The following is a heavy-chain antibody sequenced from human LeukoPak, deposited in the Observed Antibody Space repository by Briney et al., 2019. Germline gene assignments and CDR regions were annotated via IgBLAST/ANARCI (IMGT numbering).Heavy chain of an antibody. CDR1: GFTFSNYA. V-gene: IGHV3-21*01. D-gene: IGHD1-26*01. CDR3: ARGRQNSGSYSDAFDI. Sequence: GGSLRLSCAASGFTFSNYAMSWVRQAPGEGLEWVSSISSSSSYIYYADSVKGRFTISRDNAKNSLFLQMNSLRAEDTAVYYCARGRQNSGSYSDAFDIWGQGTMVTVSS. CDR2: ISSSSSYI. J-gene: IGHJ3*02.